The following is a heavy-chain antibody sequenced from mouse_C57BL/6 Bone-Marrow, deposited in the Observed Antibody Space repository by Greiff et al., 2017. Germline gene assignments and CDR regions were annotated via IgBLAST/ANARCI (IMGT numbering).Heavy chain of an antibody. CDR1: GFTFSSYT. V-gene: IGHV5-9*01. D-gene: IGHD2-1*01. J-gene: IGHJ2*01. Sequence: EVHLVESGGGLVKPGGSLKLSCAASGFTFSSYTMSWVRQTPEKRLEWVATISGGGGNTYYPDSVKGRFTISRDNAKNTLYLQMSSLRSEDTALYYCARRGIYYGRYYFDYWGQGTTLTVSS. CDR3: ARRGIYYGRYYFDY. CDR2: ISGGGGNT.